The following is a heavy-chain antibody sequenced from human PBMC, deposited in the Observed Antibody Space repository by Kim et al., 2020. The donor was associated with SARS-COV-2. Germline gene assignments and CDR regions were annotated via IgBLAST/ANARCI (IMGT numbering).Heavy chain of an antibody. Sequence: GGSLRLSCAASGFTFSSYAMHWVRQAPGKGLEYVSAISSNGGSTYYANSVKGRFTISRDNSKNTLYLQMGSLRAEDMAVYYCARGLDPVGGGYFDWLSHRYYYGMDVWGQGTTVTVSS. CDR2: ISSNGGST. J-gene: IGHJ6*02. CDR3: ARGLDPVGGGYFDWLSHRYYYGMDV. V-gene: IGHV3-64*01. CDR1: GFTFSSYA. D-gene: IGHD3-9*01.